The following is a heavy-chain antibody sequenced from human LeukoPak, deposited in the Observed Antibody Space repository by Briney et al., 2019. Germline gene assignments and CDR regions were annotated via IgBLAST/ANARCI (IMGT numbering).Heavy chain of an antibody. V-gene: IGHV1-69*13. D-gene: IGHD3-3*01. J-gene: IGHJ4*02. CDR2: IIPIFGTA. Sequence: SVKVSCKASGYTFTSYYMHWVRQAPGQGLEWMGGIIPIFGTANYAQKFQGRVTITADESTSTAYMELSSLRSEDTAVYYCAVIIPSGLDYWGQGTLVTVSS. CDR1: GYTFTSYY. CDR3: AVIIPSGLDY.